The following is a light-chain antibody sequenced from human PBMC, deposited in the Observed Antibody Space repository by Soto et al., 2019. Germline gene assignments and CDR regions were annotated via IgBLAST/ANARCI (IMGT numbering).Light chain of an antibody. Sequence: DIQLTQSPSFLSASIRDRVTITCRASQDISNYLAWYQQKPSKAPKLLIYAASTLQNGVPSRFSGSGSGTEFTLTITSLQPEDFATYYGQQLNNYPRTFGQGTKLEI. CDR1: QDISNY. CDR3: QQLNNYPRT. CDR2: AAS. V-gene: IGKV1-9*01. J-gene: IGKJ2*01.